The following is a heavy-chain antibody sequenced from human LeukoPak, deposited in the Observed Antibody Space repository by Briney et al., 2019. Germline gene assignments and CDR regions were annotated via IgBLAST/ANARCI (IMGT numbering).Heavy chain of an antibody. D-gene: IGHD3-10*02. CDR1: GFTLSSYE. J-gene: IGHJ6*04. CDR2: IDHSGDTT. V-gene: IGHV3-23*01. Sequence: GGSLRLSCTASGFTLSSYEMTWIRQAPGKGLEWVSSIDHSGDTTYYADSVKGRFTISRDNSKNTLYLQLNSLRAEDTAVYYCAELGITMIGGVWGKGTTVTISS. CDR3: AELGITMIGGV.